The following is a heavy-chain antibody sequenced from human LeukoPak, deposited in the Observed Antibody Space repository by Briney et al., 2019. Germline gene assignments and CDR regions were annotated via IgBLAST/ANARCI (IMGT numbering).Heavy chain of an antibody. CDR1: GYTFAAHH. D-gene: IGHD3-10*01. V-gene: IGHV1-2*02. Sequence: ASLKVSCKASGYTFAAHHIHWVRQAPGQGLEWMGWILPDGRDTNYSQKFQDMMTLTTDTSTNTAYMELNRLIPDNTAVYYCSGRYGPGPVWGQGSLISASP. CDR3: SGRYGPGPV. J-gene: IGHJ4*02. CDR2: ILPDGRDT.